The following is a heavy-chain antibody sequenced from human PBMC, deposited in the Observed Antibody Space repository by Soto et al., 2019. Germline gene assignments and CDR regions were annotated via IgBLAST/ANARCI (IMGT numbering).Heavy chain of an antibody. CDR2: ISGSGGST. D-gene: IGHD3-10*01. Sequence: EVQLLESGGGLVQPGGSLRLSCAASGFTFSSYAMSWVHQAPGKGLEWVSAISGSGGSTYYADSVKGRFTISRDNSKNTLYLQMNSLRAEDTAVYYCAKAPTNYGSGSYYYYWGQGTLVTVSS. V-gene: IGHV3-23*01. J-gene: IGHJ4*02. CDR1: GFTFSSYA. CDR3: AKAPTNYGSGSYYYY.